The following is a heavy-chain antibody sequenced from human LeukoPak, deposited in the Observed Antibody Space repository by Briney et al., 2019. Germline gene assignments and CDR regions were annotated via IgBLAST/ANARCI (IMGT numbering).Heavy chain of an antibody. CDR3: ARRYGSGSYYNLEHDDC. CDR2: ISAYNGNT. D-gene: IGHD3-10*01. J-gene: IGHJ4*02. Sequence: ASVKVSCKASGYTFTSYGISWVRQAPGQGLEWMGWISAYNGNTNYAQKLQGRVTMTTDTSTSTAYMELRSLRSDDTAVYYCARRYGSGSYYNLEHDDCWGQGTLVTVSS. CDR1: GYTFTSYG. V-gene: IGHV1-18*01.